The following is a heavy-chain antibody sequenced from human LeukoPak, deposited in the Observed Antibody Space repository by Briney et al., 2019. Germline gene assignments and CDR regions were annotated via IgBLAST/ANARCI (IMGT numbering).Heavy chain of an antibody. Sequence: PGGSLRLSCAASGFTFSSYAMSWVRRAPGKGLEWVSAISASGGSTYYADSVKGRFTISRDNSKNTLYLQMNSLRAEDTAVYYCAKYQLLLGWFDPWGQGTLVTVSS. CDR2: ISASGGST. CDR3: AKYQLLLGWFDP. J-gene: IGHJ5*02. CDR1: GFTFSSYA. V-gene: IGHV3-23*01. D-gene: IGHD2-2*01.